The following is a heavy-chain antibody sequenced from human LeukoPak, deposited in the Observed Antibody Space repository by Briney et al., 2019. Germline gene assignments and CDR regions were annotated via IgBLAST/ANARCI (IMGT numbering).Heavy chain of an antibody. J-gene: IGHJ6*04. V-gene: IGHV1-69*13. CDR2: IIPIFGTA. D-gene: IGHD5-18*01. CDR1: GGTFSSYA. CDR3: ARGWMYGKDTAMAYYYYYGMDV. Sequence: GASVKASCKASGGTFSSYAIIWVRQAPGQGLEWMGGIIPIFGTANYAQKFQGRVTITADESTSTAYMELSSLRSEDTAVYYCARGWMYGKDTAMAYYYYYGMDVWGKGTTVTVSS.